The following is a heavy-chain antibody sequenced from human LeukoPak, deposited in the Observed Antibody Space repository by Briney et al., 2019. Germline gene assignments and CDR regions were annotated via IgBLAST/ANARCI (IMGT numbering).Heavy chain of an antibody. CDR2: IWYDGSNK. J-gene: IGHJ4*02. CDR3: ASLIAAAQDGRVDY. V-gene: IGHV3-33*01. D-gene: IGHD6-13*01. Sequence: GGSLRLSCAASGFTFSSYGMHWVRQAPGKGLEWVAVIWYDGSNKYYADSVKGRFTISRDNSKNTLYLQMNSLRAEDTAVYYCASLIAAAQDGRVDYWGQGTLVTVSS. CDR1: GFTFSSYG.